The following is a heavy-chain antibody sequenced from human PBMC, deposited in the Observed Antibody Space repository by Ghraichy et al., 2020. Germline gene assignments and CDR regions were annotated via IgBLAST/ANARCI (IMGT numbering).Heavy chain of an antibody. CDR2: IIPIFGTA. D-gene: IGHD3-22*01. CDR1: GGTFSSYT. Sequence: SVKVSCKASGGTFSSYTISWVRQAPGQGLEWMGGIIPIFGTANYAQKFQGRVTITADESTSTAYMELSSLRSEDTAVYYCARENYYDSSGYYAPCYFDYWGQGTLVTVSS. J-gene: IGHJ4*02. CDR3: ARENYYDSSGYYAPCYFDY. V-gene: IGHV1-69*13.